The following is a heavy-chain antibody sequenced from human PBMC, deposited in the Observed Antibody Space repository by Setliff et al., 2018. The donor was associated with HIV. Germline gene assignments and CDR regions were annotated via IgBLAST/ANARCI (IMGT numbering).Heavy chain of an antibody. Sequence: PSETLSLTCTVSGGSISSYYWSWIRQPAGKGLEWIGHIYTSGSTNYNPSLKSRVTIXVDTSKNQFSLKLSSVTAADTAVYYCARDVPWGDYYYYMDVCGXGTTVTVSS. J-gene: IGHJ6*03. CDR3: ARDVPWGDYYYYMDV. CDR1: GGSISSYY. V-gene: IGHV4-4*07. D-gene: IGHD3-16*01. CDR2: IYTSGST.